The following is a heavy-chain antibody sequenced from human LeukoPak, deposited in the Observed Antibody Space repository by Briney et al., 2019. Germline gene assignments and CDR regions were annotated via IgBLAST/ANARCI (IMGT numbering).Heavy chain of an antibody. CDR1: GASIISDTYY. CDR2: IYYSGST. D-gene: IGHD3-22*01. V-gene: IGHV4-39*07. J-gene: IGHJ4*02. CDR3: ARNFYASSGYYLDDFYFDF. Sequence: PSETLSLTCTVSGASIISDTYYRGWIRQPPGKGLEWIGSIYYSGSTYYSPSLKSRVTMSVDTSTNQFSLKLISVTAADTALYYCARNFYASSGYYLDDFYFDFWGQGTLVTVSS.